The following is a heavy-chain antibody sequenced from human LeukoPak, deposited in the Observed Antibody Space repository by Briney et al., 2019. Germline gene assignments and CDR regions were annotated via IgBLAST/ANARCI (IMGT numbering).Heavy chain of an antibody. CDR2: ISYDGSNK. Sequence: PGGSLRLSCAASGFTFSSYAMHWVRQAPGKGLEWVAVISYDGSNKYYADSVKGRFTISRDGSRNTLYLQMNSLRGDDTAVYYCAKDVGKWESLHFFDYWGQGTLVTVSS. CDR1: GFTFSSYA. J-gene: IGHJ4*02. D-gene: IGHD1-26*01. V-gene: IGHV3-30-3*01. CDR3: AKDVGKWESLHFFDY.